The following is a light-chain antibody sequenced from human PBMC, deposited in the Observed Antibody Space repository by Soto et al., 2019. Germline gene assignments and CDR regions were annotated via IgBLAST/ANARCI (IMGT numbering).Light chain of an antibody. J-gene: IGLJ3*02. CDR1: SSNIGNNY. CDR3: GTWDSSLSAGV. V-gene: IGLV1-51*02. CDR2: ENN. Sequence: QTVLTQPPSVYAAPGQKVTISCSGSSSNIGNNYVSWYQQLPGTAPKLLIYENNKRPSGIPDRFSGSKSGTSATLGITGLQTGDEADYYCGTWDSSLSAGVFGGGTQLTVL.